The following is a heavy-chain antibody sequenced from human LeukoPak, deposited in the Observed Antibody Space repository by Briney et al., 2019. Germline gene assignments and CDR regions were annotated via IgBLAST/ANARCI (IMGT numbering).Heavy chain of an antibody. J-gene: IGHJ6*02. V-gene: IGHV1-8*01. CDR2: MNPNSGNT. D-gene: IGHD3-3*01. CDR1: GYTFTSYD. CDR3: ATREYPAAHYDFRSEYLGGLWYYGMDV. Sequence: ASVKVSCKASGYTFTSYDINWVRQATGQGLEWMGWMNPNSGNTGYAQEFQGRVTMTRNTSISTAYMELSSLRSEDTAVYYCATREYPAAHYDFRSEYLGGLWYYGMDVWGQGTTVTVSS.